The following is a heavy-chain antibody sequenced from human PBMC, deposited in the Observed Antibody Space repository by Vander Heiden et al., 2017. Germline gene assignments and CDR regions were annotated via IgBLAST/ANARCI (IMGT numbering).Heavy chain of an antibody. CDR3: TTVVWNDVRVVD. CDR2: IKSKTDGGTT. D-gene: IGHD1-1*01. J-gene: IGHJ4*02. CDR1: GFTFSNAW. Sequence: EVQLVESGGGLVKPGGSLRLSCAASGFTFSNAWMSWVRQAPGKGLGWVGRIKSKTDGGTTDYAAPVKGRFTISRDDSKNTLYLQMNSLKTEDTAVYYCTTVVWNDVRVVDWGQGTLVTVSS. V-gene: IGHV3-15*01.